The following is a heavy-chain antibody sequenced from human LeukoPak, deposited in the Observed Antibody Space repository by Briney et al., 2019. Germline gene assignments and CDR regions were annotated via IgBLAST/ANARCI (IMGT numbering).Heavy chain of an antibody. CDR1: GYTLTELS. Sequence: GAPVKVSCKVSGYTLTELSMHWVRQAPGKGLEWMGGFDPEDGETIYAQKFQGRVTMTEDTSTDTAYMELSSLRSEDTAVYCCATVEHGPESYWGQGTLVTVSS. V-gene: IGHV1-24*01. J-gene: IGHJ4*02. CDR3: ATVEHGPESY. CDR2: FDPEDGET. D-gene: IGHD1/OR15-1a*01.